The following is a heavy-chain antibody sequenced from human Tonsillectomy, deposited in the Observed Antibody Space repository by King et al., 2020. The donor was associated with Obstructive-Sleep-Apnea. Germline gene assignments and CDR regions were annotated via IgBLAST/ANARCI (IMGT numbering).Heavy chain of an antibody. D-gene: IGHD1-26*01. Sequence: VQLQESGPGLVKPSQTLSLTCTVSGGSISSGGYYWSWIRQHPGKGLEWIGYIYYSGSTYSNPSLKSRVTISVDTSKNQFSLKLSSVTAADTAVYYCARELDSGSYYLGSYFDYWGQGTLVTVSS. J-gene: IGHJ4*02. V-gene: IGHV4-31*03. CDR2: IYYSGST. CDR3: ARELDSGSYYLGSYFDY. CDR1: GGSISSGGYY.